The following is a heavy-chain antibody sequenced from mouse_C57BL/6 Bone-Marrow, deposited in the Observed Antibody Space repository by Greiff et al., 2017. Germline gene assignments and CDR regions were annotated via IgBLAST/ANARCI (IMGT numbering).Heavy chain of an antibody. CDR1: GFTFNPYA. CDR3: GRQDGAY. CDR2: IRSKSNNYAT. V-gene: IGHV10-1*02. Sequence: GGGLVQPKGSLNLSCAASGFTFNPYAMNWVRQAPGKGLEWVARIRSKSNNYATYYADSVKDRFTISRDDSQSMLYLQMNNLQTEDTPMYYGGRQDGAYWGQGTLVTVSA. D-gene: IGHD2-3*01. J-gene: IGHJ3*01.